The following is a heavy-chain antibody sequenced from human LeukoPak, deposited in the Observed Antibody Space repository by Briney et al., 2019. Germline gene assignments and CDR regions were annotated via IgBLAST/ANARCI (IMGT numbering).Heavy chain of an antibody. Sequence: GGSLRLSCAASGFTFSSYWMSWVRQAPGKGLMWVSQINSDGSATSCADPVKGRCTVSRDNAKNMLYLEMNSLRVEDTAVYFCTRDHGLDVWGQGTTVTVSS. CDR1: GFTFSSYW. J-gene: IGHJ6*02. CDR3: TRDHGLDV. CDR2: INSDGSAT. V-gene: IGHV3-74*01.